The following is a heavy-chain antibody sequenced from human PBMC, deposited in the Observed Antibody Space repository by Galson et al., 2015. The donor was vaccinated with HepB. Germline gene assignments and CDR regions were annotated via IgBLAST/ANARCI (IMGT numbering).Heavy chain of an antibody. CDR1: GFPLSTSGMR. D-gene: IGHD5-18*01. Sequence: PALVKPTQTLTLTCTFSGFPLSTSGMRVSWIRQPPGRALEWLARIDWDDDKFYSTSLKTRLTISKDTSKNQVVLTMTNMDPVDTATYYCARTRGYSYGYGEFDYWGQGTLVTVSS. CDR3: ARTRGYSYGYGEFDY. V-gene: IGHV2-70*04. J-gene: IGHJ4*02. CDR2: IDWDDDK.